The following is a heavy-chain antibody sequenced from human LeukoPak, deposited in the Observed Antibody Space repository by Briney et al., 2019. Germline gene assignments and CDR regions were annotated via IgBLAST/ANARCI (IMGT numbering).Heavy chain of an antibody. Sequence: GGSLRLSCASSGFTVSSNYMSWIRQAPGKGLAWVSGIYSGGSTYYADSVKGRFTISRDNSKNTLYLQMNSLRAEDTAVYYCAKDLSITMVRGVRGNYFDYWGQGTLVTVSS. V-gene: IGHV3-66*01. CDR3: AKDLSITMVRGVRGNYFDY. D-gene: IGHD3-10*01. J-gene: IGHJ4*02. CDR2: IYSGGST. CDR1: GFTVSSNY.